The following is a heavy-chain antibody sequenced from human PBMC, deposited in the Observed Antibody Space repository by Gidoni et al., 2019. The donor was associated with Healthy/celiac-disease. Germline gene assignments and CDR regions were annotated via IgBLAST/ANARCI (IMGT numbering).Heavy chain of an antibody. CDR1: GYTFTSYY. Sequence: GASVKVSCKASGYTFTSYYMHWVRQAPGQGLEWMGIINPSGGSTSYAQKFQGRVTMTRDTSTSTVYVELSSLRSEDTAVYYCARGVRTYYDFWSGATLGFNFDYWGQGTLVTVSS. D-gene: IGHD3-3*01. J-gene: IGHJ4*02. CDR2: INPSGGST. CDR3: ARGVRTYYDFWSGATLGFNFDY. V-gene: IGHV1-46*03.